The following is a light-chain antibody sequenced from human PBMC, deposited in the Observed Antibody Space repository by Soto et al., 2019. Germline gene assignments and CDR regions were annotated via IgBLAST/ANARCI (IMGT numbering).Light chain of an antibody. V-gene: IGLV4-69*01. CDR1: SGHSSYA. CDR3: QTWGTGIVI. J-gene: IGLJ2*01. Sequence: QLVLTQSPSASASLGASVNLTFTLSSGHSSYAITWHQQQPKKGPRYLMRLNRDGSHFKGDGIPDRFSGSSSGTERYLTISSLQSEDEADYYCQTWGTGIVIIGGGTKLTVL. CDR2: LNRDGSH.